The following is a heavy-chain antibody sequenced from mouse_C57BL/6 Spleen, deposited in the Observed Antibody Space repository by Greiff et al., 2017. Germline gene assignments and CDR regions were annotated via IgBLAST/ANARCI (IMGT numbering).Heavy chain of an antibody. CDR2: INPSNGGT. V-gene: IGHV1-53*01. D-gene: IGHD2-4*01. CDR3: ARGEYDYDVHSY. Sequence: QVQLQQPGTELVKPGASVKLSCKASGYTFTSYWMHWVKQRPGQGLEWIGNINPSNGGTNYNEKFKSKATLTVDKSSSTAYMQLSLRTSEDSAVYYCARGEYDYDVHSYWGQGALVTVSA. J-gene: IGHJ3*01. CDR1: GYTFTSYW.